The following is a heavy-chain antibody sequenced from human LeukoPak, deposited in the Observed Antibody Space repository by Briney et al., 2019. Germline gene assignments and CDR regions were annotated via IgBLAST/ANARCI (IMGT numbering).Heavy chain of an antibody. D-gene: IGHD3-3*01. V-gene: IGHV1-2*02. J-gene: IGHJ6*03. Sequence: GASVKVSCKASGYTFTGYYMHWVRQAPGQGLEWMGWINPNSGGTNYAQKFQGRVTMTRDTSISTAYMELSRLRSDDTAVYYCARASYYDFWSRVNYYYYMDVWGKGTTVTVSS. CDR2: INPNSGGT. CDR1: GYTFTGYY. CDR3: ARASYYDFWSRVNYYYYMDV.